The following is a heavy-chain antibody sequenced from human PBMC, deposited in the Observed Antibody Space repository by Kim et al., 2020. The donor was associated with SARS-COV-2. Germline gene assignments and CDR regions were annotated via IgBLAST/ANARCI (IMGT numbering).Heavy chain of an antibody. J-gene: IGHJ6*03. CDR2: IYYSGST. CDR1: GGSISSYY. V-gene: IGHV4-59*08. Sequence: SETLSLTCTVSGGSISSYYWSWIRQPPGKGLEWIGYIYYSGSTNYNPSLKSRVTISVDTSKNQFSLKLSSVTAADTAVYYCARRGRYSSSWLEGYYYYYMDVWGKGTTVTVSS. D-gene: IGHD6-13*01. CDR3: ARRGRYSSSWLEGYYYYYMDV.